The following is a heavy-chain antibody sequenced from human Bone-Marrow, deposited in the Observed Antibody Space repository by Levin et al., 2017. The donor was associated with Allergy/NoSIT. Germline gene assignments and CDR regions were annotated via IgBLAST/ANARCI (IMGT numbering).Heavy chain of an antibody. CDR1: GFTFSSYT. V-gene: IGHV3-21*01. CDR2: IRGSSSYI. CDR3: ARRNDSWSQTHRGYCFCMDV. Sequence: GGSLRLSCAASGFTFSSYTMNWVRQAPGKGLEWVSSIRGSSSYITFSDSVKGRLTISRDNAKNSLYLQMNNLRAEDTAVYYCARRNDSWSQTHRGYCFCMDVLGKGTTVTVSS. J-gene: IGHJ6*03. D-gene: IGHD3-3*01.